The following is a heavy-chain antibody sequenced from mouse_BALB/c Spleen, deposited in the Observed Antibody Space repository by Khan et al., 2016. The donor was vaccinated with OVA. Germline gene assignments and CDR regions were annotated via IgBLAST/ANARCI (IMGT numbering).Heavy chain of an antibody. V-gene: IGHV9-2-1*01. CDR1: GYTFTDYS. CDR3: ARLAWFAY. Sequence: QIQLVQSGPELKKPGGTVKISCKASGYTFTDYSMHWVKQAPGKGLKWMGWINTETGEPTYADDFKGRFAFSLETSASTAYLQINNLKNEDTATYFCARLAWFAYWGQGTLVTVSA. CDR2: INTETGEP. J-gene: IGHJ3*01.